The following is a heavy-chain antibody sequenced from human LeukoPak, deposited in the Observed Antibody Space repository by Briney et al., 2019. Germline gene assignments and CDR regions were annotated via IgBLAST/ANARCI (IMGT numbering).Heavy chain of an antibody. J-gene: IGHJ3*02. Sequence: PGGSLRLSCAASGFTFSSYGMHWVGQAPGKGLDWVAFRRYDESNKYYADSVKGRVTISRDNSKNTLYPQLNSLSAADTAAYYCRSAFDIWGQGTMVTVSS. CDR3: RSAFDI. V-gene: IGHV3-30*02. CDR1: GFTFSSYG. D-gene: IGHD3-10*01. CDR2: RRYDESNK.